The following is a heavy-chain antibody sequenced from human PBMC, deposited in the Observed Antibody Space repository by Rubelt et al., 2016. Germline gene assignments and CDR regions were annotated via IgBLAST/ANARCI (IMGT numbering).Heavy chain of an antibody. V-gene: IGHV4-34*01. J-gene: IGHJ5*02. CDR2: INNSGST. CDR3: ARGGRYYGSGSYQRHNWFDP. Sequence: QVQLQQWGAGLLKPSETLSLTCAVYGGSFSGYYWSWIRQPPGKGLEWIGEINNSGSTNYNPSLKSRVTISVDTSTNQFSLKLSSVTAADTAVYYCARGGRYYGSGSYQRHNWFDPWGQGTLVTVSS. CDR1: GGSFSGYY. D-gene: IGHD3-10*01.